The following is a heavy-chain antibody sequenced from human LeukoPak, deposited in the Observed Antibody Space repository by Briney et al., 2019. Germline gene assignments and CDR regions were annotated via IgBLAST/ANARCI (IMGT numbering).Heavy chain of an antibody. CDR2: IYYSGST. V-gene: IGHV4-30-4*01. Sequence: PSETLSLTCTVSGGSISSGDYYWSWIRQPPGKGLEWIGYIYYSGSTYYNPSLKSRVTISVDTSKNQFSLKLSSVTAADTAVYYCARVPLYYYDSSGSIYWGQGTLVTVSS. CDR3: ARVPLYYYDSSGSIY. D-gene: IGHD3-22*01. J-gene: IGHJ4*02. CDR1: GGSISSGDYY.